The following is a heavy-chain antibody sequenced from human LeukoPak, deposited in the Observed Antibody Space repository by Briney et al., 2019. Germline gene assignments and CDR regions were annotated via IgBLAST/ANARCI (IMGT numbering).Heavy chain of an antibody. CDR3: VSSTQISKYADY. D-gene: IGHD2-2*01. V-gene: IGHV3-74*01. CDR2: INSDGSIT. Sequence: PGGSLILSCAASGFTFSSYWMHWVRPAPGKGLVWVSRINSDGSITTYADSVRGRFTISRDNAKSTLYLQMNSLRAEDTAVYYCVSSTQISKYADYWGQGALVTVSS. J-gene: IGHJ4*02. CDR1: GFTFSSYW.